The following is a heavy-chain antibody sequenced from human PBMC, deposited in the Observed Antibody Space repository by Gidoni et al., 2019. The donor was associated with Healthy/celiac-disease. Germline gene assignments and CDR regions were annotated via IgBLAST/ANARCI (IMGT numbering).Heavy chain of an antibody. CDR3: ARGDLTIDSGYCSGGSCYPYRY. D-gene: IGHD2-15*01. CDR2: INHSGST. V-gene: IGHV4-34*01. CDR1: GGSFSGYY. J-gene: IGHJ4*02. Sequence: QVQLQQWGAGLLTPSETLSLTCAVYGGSFSGYYWSWIRQPPGKGLEWIGEINHSGSTNYNPSLKSRVTISVDTSKNQFSLKLSSVTAADTAVYYCARGDLTIDSGYCSGGSCYPYRYWGQGTLVTVSS.